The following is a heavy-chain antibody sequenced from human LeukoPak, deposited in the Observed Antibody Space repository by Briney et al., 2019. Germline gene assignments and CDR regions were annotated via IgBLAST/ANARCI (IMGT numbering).Heavy chain of an antibody. V-gene: IGHV6-1*01. CDR2: TYYRSKWYN. D-gene: IGHD6-13*01. Sequence: SQTLSLTCAISGDSVSSNSAAWNWIRQSPSRGLEWLGRTYYRSKWYNDYAVSVKSRITINPDTSKNQFSLQLNSVTPEDTAVYYCARAPLGAAAGNHYYYHMDVWGKGTTVTVSS. CDR1: GDSVSSNSAA. CDR3: ARAPLGAAAGNHYYYHMDV. J-gene: IGHJ6*03.